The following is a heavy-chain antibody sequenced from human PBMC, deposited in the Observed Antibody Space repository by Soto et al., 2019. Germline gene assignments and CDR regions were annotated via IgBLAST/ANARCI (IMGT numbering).Heavy chain of an antibody. J-gene: IGHJ3*02. V-gene: IGHV5-51*01. CDR1: GYSFTSYW. Sequence: EYLKISCKGSGYSFTSYWIGWVRQMPGKGLEWMGIIYPGDSDTRYSPSFQGQVTISADKSISTAYLQWSSLKASDTAMYYCASWAPAPPWYDSSGASIADAFDIPGEGRMVTV. CDR2: IYPGDSDT. D-gene: IGHD3-22*01. CDR3: ASWAPAPPWYDSSGASIADAFDI.